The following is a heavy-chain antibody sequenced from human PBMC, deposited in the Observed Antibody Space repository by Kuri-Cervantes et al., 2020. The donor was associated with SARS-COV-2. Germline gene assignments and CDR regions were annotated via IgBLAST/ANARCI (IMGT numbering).Heavy chain of an antibody. D-gene: IGHD6-13*01. Sequence: GSLRLSCTVSGGSISNYYWSWIRQPPGKGLEWIGYIYYSGSTNYNPSLKSRVTISVDTSKNQFSLKLSSVTAADTAVYYCASSSRAGTHFDYWGQGTLVTVSS. V-gene: IGHV4-59*01. CDR1: GGSISNYY. CDR3: ASSSRAGTHFDY. J-gene: IGHJ4*02. CDR2: IYYSGST.